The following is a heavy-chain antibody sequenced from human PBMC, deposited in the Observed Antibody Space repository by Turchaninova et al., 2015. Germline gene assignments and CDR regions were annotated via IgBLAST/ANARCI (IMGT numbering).Heavy chain of an antibody. Sequence: QVQLQQWGAGLLKPSETLSLTCAGYGGSFSGYYWSWIRQPPGKGREWIGESKHSGSTNSNPALKSRGTISVGTSKNQFSLELSSVAAADAAVYYCARVPLQGTFFDYWGQGTLVTVSS. CDR1: GGSFSGYY. CDR2: SKHSGST. V-gene: IGHV4-34*01. D-gene: IGHD4-11*01. J-gene: IGHJ4*02. CDR3: ARVPLQGTFFDY.